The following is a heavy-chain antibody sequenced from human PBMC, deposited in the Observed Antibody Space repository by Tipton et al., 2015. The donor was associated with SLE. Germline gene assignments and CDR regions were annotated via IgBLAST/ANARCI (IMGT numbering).Heavy chain of an antibody. Sequence: TLSLTCTVSGGSISSGSYYWGWTRQPPGKGLEWIGSIYYSGNTYYNPSLKSRVTISVDTSRNQFSLKLSSVTAADTAVYYCARRLVAAANDWYFGLWGRGTLVTVSS. V-gene: IGHV4-39*07. D-gene: IGHD2-2*01. CDR1: GGSISSGSYY. CDR3: ARRLVAAANDWYFGL. CDR2: IYYSGNT. J-gene: IGHJ2*01.